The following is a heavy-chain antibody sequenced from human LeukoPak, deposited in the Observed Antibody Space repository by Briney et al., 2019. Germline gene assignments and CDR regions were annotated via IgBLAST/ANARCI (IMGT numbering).Heavy chain of an antibody. J-gene: IGHJ6*03. CDR3: AKDYSGGWYYYYMDV. CDR2: ISGSGGST. V-gene: IGHV3-23*01. CDR1: GFTFSSYA. D-gene: IGHD6-19*01. Sequence: TGGSLRLSCAASGFTFSSYAMSWVRQAPGKGLEWVSAISGSGGSTYYADSVKGRFTISRDNSKNTLYLQMNSLRAEDTAVYYCAKDYSGGWYYYYMDVWGKGTTVTVSS.